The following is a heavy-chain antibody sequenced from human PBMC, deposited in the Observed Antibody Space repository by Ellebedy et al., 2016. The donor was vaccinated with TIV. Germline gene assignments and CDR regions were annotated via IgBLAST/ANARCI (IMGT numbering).Heavy chain of an antibody. CDR2: VHPHGGQK. J-gene: IGHJ4*02. CDR3: SKEESWRLDY. V-gene: IGHV3-7*01. D-gene: IGHD3-10*01. CDR1: GFTFGSHY. Sequence: ESLKISCVASGFTFGSHYMGCVRQAPGKGLEFVAKVHPHGGQKYYVDSVKGRFTISRDNAKNALYLEINSLRVEDTAVYYCSKEESWRLDYWGQGTLVTVSS.